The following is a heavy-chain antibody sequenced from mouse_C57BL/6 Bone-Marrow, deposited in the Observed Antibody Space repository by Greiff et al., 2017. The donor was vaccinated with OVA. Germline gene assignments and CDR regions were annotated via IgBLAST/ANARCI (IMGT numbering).Heavy chain of an antibody. CDR2: INPGSGGT. J-gene: IGHJ2*01. D-gene: IGHD1-1*01. CDR1: GYAFTNYL. CDR3: ARQTTVVADFDY. V-gene: IGHV1-54*01. Sequence: QVQLQQSGAELVRPGPSVKVSCKASGYAFTNYLIEWVKQRPGQGLEWIGVINPGSGGTNYNEKFKGKATLTADKSSSTAYMQLSSLTSEDSAVYFCARQTTVVADFDYWGQGTTLTVSS.